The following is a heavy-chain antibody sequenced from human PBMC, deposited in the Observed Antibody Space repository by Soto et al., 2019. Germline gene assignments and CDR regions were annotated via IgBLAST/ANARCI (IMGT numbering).Heavy chain of an antibody. J-gene: IGHJ5*01. V-gene: IGHV4-59*08. D-gene: IGHD3-3*01. CDR3: ARHHYDFWSGIQHNWFYS. CDR1: GGAISSYY. Sequence: PSETLSLTCTVSGGAISSYYWSWIRQPPGKGLEWIGYIYYSGSTNYSPSLKSRVTMSVDTSRNQFSLKVSSVNAADTAVYYCARHHYDFWSGIQHNWFYSWGQGTLVTVSS. CDR2: IYYSGST.